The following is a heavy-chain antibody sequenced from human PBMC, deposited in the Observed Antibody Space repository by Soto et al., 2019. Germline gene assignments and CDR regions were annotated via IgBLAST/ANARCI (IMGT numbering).Heavy chain of an antibody. CDR3: ASDSSPYYGMDV. Sequence: TLSLTCAVSGDSISSGGYSWSWIRQPPGKGLEWIGYIYHSGSTYYNPSLKSRVTISVDRSKNQFSLKLSSVTAADTAVYYCASDSSPYYGMDVWGQGTTVTVSS. CDR1: GDSISSGGYS. V-gene: IGHV4-30-2*01. J-gene: IGHJ6*02. CDR2: IYHSGST. D-gene: IGHD6-13*01.